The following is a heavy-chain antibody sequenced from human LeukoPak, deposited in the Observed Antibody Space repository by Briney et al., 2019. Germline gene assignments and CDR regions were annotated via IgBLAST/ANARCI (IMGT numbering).Heavy chain of an antibody. CDR1: GGSISSYY. D-gene: IGHD3-3*01. CDR3: ARDRRITIFGVVIDAFDI. V-gene: IGHV4-4*07. J-gene: IGHJ3*02. Sequence: SETLSLTCTVSGGSISSYYWSWIRQPAGKGLEWIGRIYTSGGTNYNPSLKSRVTMSVDTSKNQFSLKLSSVTAADTAVYYCARDRRITIFGVVIDAFDIWGQGTMVTVSS. CDR2: IYTSGGT.